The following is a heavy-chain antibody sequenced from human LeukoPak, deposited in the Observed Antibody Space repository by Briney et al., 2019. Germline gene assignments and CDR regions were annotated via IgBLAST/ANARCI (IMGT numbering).Heavy chain of an antibody. CDR3: ARVPCSSTSCYFDY. D-gene: IGHD2-2*01. CDR2: IYHSGST. J-gene: IGHJ4*02. V-gene: IGHV4-38-2*02. CDR1: GYSISSGYY. Sequence: SETLSLTCTVSGYSISSGYYWSWIRQPPGKGLEWIGYIYHSGSTYYNPSLKSRVTISVDRSKNQFSLKLSSVTAADTAVYYCARVPCSSTSCYFDYWGQGTLVTVSS.